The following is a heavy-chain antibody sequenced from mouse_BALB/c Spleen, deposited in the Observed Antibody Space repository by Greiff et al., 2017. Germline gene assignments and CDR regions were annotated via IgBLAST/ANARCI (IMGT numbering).Heavy chain of an antibody. Sequence: QVQLQQSGAELVKPGASVKLSCKTSGYTFTSYWIQWVKQRPGQGLGWIGEIFPGTGTTYYNEKFKGKATLTIDTSSSTAYMQLSSLTSEDSAVYVCARGGRYDAMDYWGQGTSVTVSS. J-gene: IGHJ4*01. CDR3: ARGGRYDAMDY. CDR2: IFPGTGTT. V-gene: IGHV1S132*01. D-gene: IGHD2-14*01. CDR1: GYTFTSYW.